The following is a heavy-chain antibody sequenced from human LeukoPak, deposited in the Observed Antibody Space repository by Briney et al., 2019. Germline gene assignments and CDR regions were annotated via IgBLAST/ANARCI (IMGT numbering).Heavy chain of an antibody. D-gene: IGHD4-17*01. Sequence: SETLSLTCTVSGVSISSSSYYWGWIRQPPGKGLEWIGSIYYSGSTYYNPSLKSRVTISVDTSKNQFSLKLSSVTAADTAVYYCARRVATVTPYFDYWGQGTLVTVSS. J-gene: IGHJ4*02. CDR2: IYYSGST. CDR3: ARRVATVTPYFDY. CDR1: GVSISSSSYY. V-gene: IGHV4-39*01.